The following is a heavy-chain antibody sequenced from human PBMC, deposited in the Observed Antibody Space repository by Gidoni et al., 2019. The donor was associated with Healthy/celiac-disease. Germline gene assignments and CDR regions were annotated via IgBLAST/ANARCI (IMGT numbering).Heavy chain of an antibody. CDR3: SRDPRYSSCDYNDY. V-gene: IGHV3-66*01. CDR2: IYSGGST. Sequence: APGKGLEWVSVIYSGGSTYYADSVKGRFTISRDNSKNTLYLQMNSLRAEDTAVYYCSRDPRYSSCDYNDYWGQGTLVTVSS. J-gene: IGHJ4*02. D-gene: IGHD6-19*01.